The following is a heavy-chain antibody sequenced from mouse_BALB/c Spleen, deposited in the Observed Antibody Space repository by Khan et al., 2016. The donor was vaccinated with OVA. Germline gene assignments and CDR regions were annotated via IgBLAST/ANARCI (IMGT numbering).Heavy chain of an antibody. J-gene: IGHJ2*01. V-gene: IGHV1S81*02. CDR1: GYTFTSYW. CDR2: IYPTDGRT. D-gene: IGHD2-5*01. CDR3: ESSKKRVYTYFDY. Sequence: VQLQQSGAELVKAGASMKISCKASGYTFTSYWMHWVKQRLGQGLEWFSEIYPTDGRTYYNGKFKSKATLTADKSSSTAYMLLISLTSEDSAVYDVESSKKRVYTYFDYWGQGTTLTVSA.